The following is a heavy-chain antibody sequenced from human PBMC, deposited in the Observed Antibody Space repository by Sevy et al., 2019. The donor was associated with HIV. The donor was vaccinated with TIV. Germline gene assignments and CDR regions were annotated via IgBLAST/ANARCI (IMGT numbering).Heavy chain of an antibody. V-gene: IGHV3-33*01. CDR3: ARGGYYYDNAAYYALDS. D-gene: IGHD3-22*01. CDR2: IWSDGRFE. Sequence: GGSLRLSCAATGFTFSNYAMHWVRQTPGKGLKWVAIIWSDGRFENHGDSVKGRFTISRDNSKNTLYLQMNNVRVEDTAVYYCARGGYYYDNAAYYALDSWGQGTLVTVSS. J-gene: IGHJ4*02. CDR1: GFTFSNYA.